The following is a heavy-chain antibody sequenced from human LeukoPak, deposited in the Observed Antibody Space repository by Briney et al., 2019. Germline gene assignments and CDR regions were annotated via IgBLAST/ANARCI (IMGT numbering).Heavy chain of an antibody. CDR3: AREMLGVPFDY. Sequence: GGSLRLSCAASGLTFSSYWMSWVRQAPGKGLELVANIKQDGSEKYYVDSVKGRFTISRDNAKNSLYLQMNSLRAEDTAVYYCAREMLGVPFDYWGQGTLVTVSS. V-gene: IGHV3-7*01. J-gene: IGHJ4*02. D-gene: IGHD3-10*02. CDR1: GLTFSSYW. CDR2: IKQDGSEK.